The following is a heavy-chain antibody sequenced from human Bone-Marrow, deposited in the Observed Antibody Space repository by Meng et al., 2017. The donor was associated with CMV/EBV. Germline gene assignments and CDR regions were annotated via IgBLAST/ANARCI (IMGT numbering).Heavy chain of an antibody. D-gene: IGHD2-21*01. CDR2: IRYDGSNK. CDR1: GFTFSSYG. CDR3: AKSGVAILNY. V-gene: IGHV3-30*02. Sequence: GESLKISCAASGFTFSSYGMHWVRQAPGKVLEWVAFIRYDGSNKYYADSVKGRFTISRDNSKNTLYLQMNSLRAEDTAVYYCAKSGVAILNYWGQGTLVTVSS. J-gene: IGHJ4*02.